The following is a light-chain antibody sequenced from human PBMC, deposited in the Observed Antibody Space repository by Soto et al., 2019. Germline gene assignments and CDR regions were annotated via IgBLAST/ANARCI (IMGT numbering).Light chain of an antibody. CDR3: AAWDDSLNWV. Sequence: QSALTQPPSVSGSPGQSVTISCTGTSSDVGSYNRLSWYQQPPGTAPKLIMYEVNTRPSGVPDRFSGSKSGSTASLTISGLQAEDEADYYCAAWDDSLNWVFGGGTKVTVL. J-gene: IGLJ3*02. V-gene: IGLV2-18*01. CDR1: SSDVGSYNR. CDR2: EVN.